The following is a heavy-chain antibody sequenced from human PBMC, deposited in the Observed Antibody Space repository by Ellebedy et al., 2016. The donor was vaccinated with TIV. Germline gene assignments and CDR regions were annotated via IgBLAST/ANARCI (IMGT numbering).Heavy chain of an antibody. V-gene: IGHV3-30*18. CDR2: ISYDGSNK. D-gene: IGHD2-2*02. CDR1: GFTFSSYG. CDR3: AKLASGDTPRAFDI. Sequence: GESLKISCAASGFTFSSYGMHWVRQAPGKGLEWVAVISYDGSNKYYADSVKGRFTISRDNSKNTLYLQMNSLRAEDTAVYYCAKLASGDTPRAFDIWGQGTMVTVSS. J-gene: IGHJ3*02.